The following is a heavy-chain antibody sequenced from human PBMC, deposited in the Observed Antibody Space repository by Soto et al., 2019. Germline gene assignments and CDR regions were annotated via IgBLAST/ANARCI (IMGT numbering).Heavy chain of an antibody. CDR2: INAGNGNT. V-gene: IGHV1-3*01. CDR1: GYTFTTYA. CDR3: ARERDENYYYYYMDV. J-gene: IGHJ6*03. Sequence: ASVKVSCKASGYTFTTYAMHWVRQAPGQRLEWVGWINAGNGNTKYSQKFQGRVTITRDTSASTAYMELSSLRSEDTAVYYCARERDENYYYYYMDVWGKGTTVTVSS.